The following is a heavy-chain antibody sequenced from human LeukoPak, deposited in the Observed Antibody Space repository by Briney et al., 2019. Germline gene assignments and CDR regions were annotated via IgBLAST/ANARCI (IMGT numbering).Heavy chain of an antibody. CDR3: AKASVLRYFDWQVYYGMDV. CDR2: ISGSGGST. Sequence: GGSLRLSCAASGFTFSSYAMSWVRHAPGKGLEWVSAISGSGGSTYYADSVKGRFTISRDNSKNTLYLQMNSLRAEDTAVYYCAKASVLRYFDWQVYYGMDVWGQGTTVTVSS. V-gene: IGHV3-23*01. J-gene: IGHJ6*02. CDR1: GFTFSSYA. D-gene: IGHD3-9*01.